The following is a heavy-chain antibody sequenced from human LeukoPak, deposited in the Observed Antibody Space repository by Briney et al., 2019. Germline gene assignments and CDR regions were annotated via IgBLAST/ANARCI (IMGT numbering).Heavy chain of an antibody. Sequence: SETLSLTCTVSGGSISSYYWSWIRQPAGKGLEWIGRIYTSGSTNYNPSLKSRVTMSVDTSKNQFSLKLSSVTAADTAVYYCARGWLDSGGYHYFDYWGQGTLVTVSS. CDR2: IYTSGST. V-gene: IGHV4-4*07. D-gene: IGHD3-22*01. CDR1: GGSISSYY. CDR3: ARGWLDSGGYHYFDY. J-gene: IGHJ4*02.